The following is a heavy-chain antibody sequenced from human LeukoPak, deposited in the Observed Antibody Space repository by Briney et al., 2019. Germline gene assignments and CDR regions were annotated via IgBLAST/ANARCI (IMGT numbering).Heavy chain of an antibody. CDR2: INSDGSST. CDR3: ARVWSYYYFDY. D-gene: IGHD2-8*02. Sequence: PGGSLRLSCAASGFTFSSYWMHWVRQAPGKGLVWVSRINSDGSSTSYADSVKGRFTISRDDAKNTLYLQMNSLRAEDTAVYYCARVWSYYYFDYWGQGTLVTVSS. J-gene: IGHJ4*02. V-gene: IGHV3-74*01. CDR1: GFTFSSYW.